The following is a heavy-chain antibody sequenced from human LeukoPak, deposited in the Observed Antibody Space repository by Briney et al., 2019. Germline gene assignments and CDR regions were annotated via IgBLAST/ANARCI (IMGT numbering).Heavy chain of an antibody. V-gene: IGHV3-21*04. D-gene: IGHD6-13*01. CDR2: ISSSSSYI. Sequence: PGGSLRLSCAASGFTFSSYSMNWVRQAPGKGLEWVSSISSSSSYIYYADSVKGRFTISRDNSKNTLYLQMNSLRAEDTAVYYCARPYSSSWWNYYMDVWGKGTTVTISS. CDR1: GFTFSSYS. CDR3: ARPYSSSWWNYYMDV. J-gene: IGHJ6*03.